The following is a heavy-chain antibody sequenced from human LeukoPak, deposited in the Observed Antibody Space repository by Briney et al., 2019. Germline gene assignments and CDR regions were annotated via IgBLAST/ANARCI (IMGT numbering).Heavy chain of an antibody. CDR1: GFSVSAYS. D-gene: IGHD2-21*02. V-gene: IGHV3-7*01. Sequence: GESLRLSCVPSGFSVSAYSLSWVRQAPGKGLEWVAKIKKDGSEKVCVDSVKGRFTISRDDAKGSLYLQLNSLRVEDTAVYYCARGFQSGDSPVWGQGTLVTVSS. CDR2: IKKDGSEK. CDR3: ARGFQSGDSPV. J-gene: IGHJ4*02.